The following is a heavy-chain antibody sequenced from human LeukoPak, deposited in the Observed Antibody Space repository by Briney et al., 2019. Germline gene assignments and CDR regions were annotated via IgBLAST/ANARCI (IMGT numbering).Heavy chain of an antibody. CDR3: ARYFDWPPEYYFDF. J-gene: IGHJ4*02. V-gene: IGHV4-59*01. CDR1: GGSISSYY. D-gene: IGHD3-9*01. Sequence: PSETLSLTCTVYGGSISSYYWSWIRQPPGNGLEWIGYIYYSGSTNYNPSLKSRVTISVDTSKSQFSLKLNSVTAADTAVYYCARYFDWPPEYYFDFWGQGTLVTVSS. CDR2: IYYSGST.